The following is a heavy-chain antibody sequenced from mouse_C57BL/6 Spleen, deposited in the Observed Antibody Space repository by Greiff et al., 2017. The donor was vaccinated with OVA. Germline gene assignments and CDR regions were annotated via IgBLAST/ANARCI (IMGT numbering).Heavy chain of an antibody. CDR1: GFTFSSYT. V-gene: IGHV5-9*01. CDR2: ISGGGGNT. J-gene: IGHJ4*01. D-gene: IGHD1-1*01. CDR3: ARKRYRAMDY. Sequence: EVKVVESGGGLVKPGGSLKLSCAASGFTFSSYTMSWVRQTPEKRLEWVATISGGGGNTYYPDSVKGRFTISRDNAKNTLYLQMSSLRSEDTALYYCARKRYRAMDYWGQGTSVTVSS.